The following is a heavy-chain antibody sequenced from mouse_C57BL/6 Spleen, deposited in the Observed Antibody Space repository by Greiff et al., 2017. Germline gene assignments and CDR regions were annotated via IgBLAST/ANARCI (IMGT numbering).Heavy chain of an antibody. J-gene: IGHJ1*03. CDR1: GYAFTNYL. CDR2: INPGSGGT. Sequence: QVQLKQSGAELVRPGTSVKVSCKASGYAFTNYLIEWVKQRPGQGLEWIGVINPGSGGTNYNEKFKGKATLTADKSSSTAYIQLSSLTSEDSAVYFCARGSYDYDGWYCDVWGTGTTVTVSS. V-gene: IGHV1-54*01. D-gene: IGHD2-4*01. CDR3: ARGSYDYDGWYCDV.